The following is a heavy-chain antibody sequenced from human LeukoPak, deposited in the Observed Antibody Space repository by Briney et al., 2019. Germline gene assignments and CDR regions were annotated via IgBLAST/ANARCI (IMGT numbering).Heavy chain of an antibody. J-gene: IGHJ4*02. Sequence: GGSLRLSCAASGFTFSSYSMNWVRQAPGKGLEWVLSISSSSSYIYYADSVKGRFTISRDNAKNSLYLQMNSLRAEDTAVYYCARDLVGATDIDYWGQGTLVTVSS. D-gene: IGHD1-26*01. CDR1: GFTFSSYS. CDR2: ISSSSSYI. CDR3: ARDLVGATDIDY. V-gene: IGHV3-21*01.